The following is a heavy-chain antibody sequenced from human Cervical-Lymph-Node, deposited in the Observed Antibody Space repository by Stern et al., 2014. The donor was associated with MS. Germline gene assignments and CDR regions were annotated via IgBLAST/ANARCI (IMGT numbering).Heavy chain of an antibody. V-gene: IGHV1-69*01. D-gene: IGHD6-19*01. CDR1: GGTFSSYA. J-gene: IGHJ6*02. CDR2: IIPIFGTA. Sequence: VQLVESGAEVKKPGSSVKVSCKASGGTFSSYAISWVRQAPGQGLEWMGGIIPIFGTANYGKKFQGRVTITADESTSTAYMELSSLRSEDTAVYYCARETRLHQMAVAGIYYYYGMDVWGQGTTVTVSS. CDR3: ARETRLHQMAVAGIYYYYGMDV.